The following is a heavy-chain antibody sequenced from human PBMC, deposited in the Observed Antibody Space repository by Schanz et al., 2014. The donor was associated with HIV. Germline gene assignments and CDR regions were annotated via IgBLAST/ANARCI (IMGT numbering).Heavy chain of an antibody. Sequence: MQLVESGGAVVRPGGSLRLSCAASGFTFSSYSMNWVRQAPGKGLEWVSSISSSSSYIYYADSVKGRFTISRDNAKNSLYLQMNSLRAEDTAVYYCARDNEERDIWTGNYYYYGMDVWGQGTTVTVAS. CDR1: GFTFSSYS. V-gene: IGHV3-21*01. D-gene: IGHD3-9*01. CDR2: ISSSSSYI. CDR3: ARDNEERDIWTGNYYYYGMDV. J-gene: IGHJ6*02.